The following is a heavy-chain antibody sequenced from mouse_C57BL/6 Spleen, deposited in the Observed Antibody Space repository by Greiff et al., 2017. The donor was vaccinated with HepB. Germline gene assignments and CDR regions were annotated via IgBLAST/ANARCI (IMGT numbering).Heavy chain of an antibody. D-gene: IGHD1-1*01. Sequence: VQLQESGPELVKPGASVKISCKASGYAFRSSWMNWVKQRPGKGLEWIGRIYPGDGDTNYNGKFKGKATLTADKSSSTAYMQLSSLTSEDSAVYFCARDYYYDFDYWGQGTTLTVSS. CDR3: ARDYYYDFDY. V-gene: IGHV1-82*01. CDR2: IYPGDGDT. CDR1: GYAFRSSW. J-gene: IGHJ2*01.